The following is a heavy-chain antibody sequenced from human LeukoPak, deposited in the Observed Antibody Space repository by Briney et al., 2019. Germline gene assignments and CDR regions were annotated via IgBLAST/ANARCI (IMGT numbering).Heavy chain of an antibody. J-gene: IGHJ4*02. Sequence: GGSLRLSCAGSGFTFSNYWMSWVRQAPGKGPEWVANIKQDGREIHYLDSVKGRFTISRDNAKSSLYLQMNSLRAEDTAVYYCARDRTGEQLCWGQGTLVTVSS. CDR3: ARDRTGEQLC. CDR2: IKQDGREI. V-gene: IGHV3-7*01. D-gene: IGHD6-6*01. CDR1: GFTFSNYW.